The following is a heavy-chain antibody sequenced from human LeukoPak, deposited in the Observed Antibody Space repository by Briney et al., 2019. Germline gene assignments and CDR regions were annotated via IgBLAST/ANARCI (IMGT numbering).Heavy chain of an antibody. J-gene: IGHJ4*02. CDR1: GFTFSDYY. V-gene: IGHV3-11*04. CDR3: FWGPSATTYSSSSRPRFY. CDR2: ISSSGSTI. D-gene: IGHD6-6*01. Sequence: GGSLRLSCAASGFTFSDYYMSWIRQAPGKGLEWVSYISSSGSTIYYADSVKGRFTISRDNAKNSLYLQMNSLRAEDTAVYYCFWGPSATTYSSSSRPRFYWGQGTLVTVSS.